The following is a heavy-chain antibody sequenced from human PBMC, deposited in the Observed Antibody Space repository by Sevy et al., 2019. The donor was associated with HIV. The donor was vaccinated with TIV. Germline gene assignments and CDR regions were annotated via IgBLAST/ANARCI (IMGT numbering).Heavy chain of an antibody. Sequence: GGSLRLSCAASGFTFSSYGMHWVRQAPGKGLEWVALISGDGGNTYYAGSVRGRFTISRDNSKNTLYLQLNSLRVDDTAFYYCAKTYADTTVDLYYYDSWGQGILVTVSS. V-gene: IGHV3-30*18. J-gene: IGHJ4*02. CDR2: ISGDGGNT. CDR1: GFTFSSYG. D-gene: IGHD5-18*01. CDR3: AKTYADTTVDLYYYDS.